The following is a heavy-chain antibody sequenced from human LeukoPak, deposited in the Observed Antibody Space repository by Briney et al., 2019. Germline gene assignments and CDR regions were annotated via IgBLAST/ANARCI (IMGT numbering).Heavy chain of an antibody. Sequence: GGSLRLSCAASGFTFSSYWMSWVRQAPGKGLEWVANIKQDGSEKYYVDSVKGRFTISRDNAKNSLYLQMNSLRAEDTAVYYCARTTGSEVLRYFRGAFDIWGQGTMVTVSS. CDR2: IKQDGSEK. CDR1: GFTFSSYW. D-gene: IGHD3-9*01. V-gene: IGHV3-7*01. CDR3: ARTTGSEVLRYFRGAFDI. J-gene: IGHJ3*02.